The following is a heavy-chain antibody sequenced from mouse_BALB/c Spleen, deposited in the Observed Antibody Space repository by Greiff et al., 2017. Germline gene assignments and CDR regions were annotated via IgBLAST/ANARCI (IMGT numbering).Heavy chain of an antibody. D-gene: IGHD1-1*01. Sequence: VQLQESGPGLVAPSQSLSITCTVSGFSLTSYGVHWVRQPPGKGLEWLGVIWAGGSTNYNSALMSRLSISKDNSKSQVFLKMNSLQTDDTAMYYCAKHDYYGSSHWYFDVWGAGTTVTVSS. J-gene: IGHJ1*01. CDR1: GFSLTSYG. CDR3: AKHDYYGSSHWYFDV. CDR2: IWAGGST. V-gene: IGHV2-9*02.